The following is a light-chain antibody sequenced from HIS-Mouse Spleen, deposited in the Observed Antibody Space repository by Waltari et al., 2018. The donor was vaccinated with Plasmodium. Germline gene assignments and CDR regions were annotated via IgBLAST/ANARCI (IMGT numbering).Light chain of an antibody. CDR3: QQYNNWSFT. CDR1: QSVSSN. Sequence: EIVMTQSPATLSVSPGERATLSCRASQSVSSNLAWYQPRPGQAPRLLIYGASTRATCIPARFSGSGSGTECTLTISSLQSEDFAVYYCQQYNNWSFTFGPGTKVDIK. J-gene: IGKJ3*01. V-gene: IGKV3-15*01. CDR2: GAS.